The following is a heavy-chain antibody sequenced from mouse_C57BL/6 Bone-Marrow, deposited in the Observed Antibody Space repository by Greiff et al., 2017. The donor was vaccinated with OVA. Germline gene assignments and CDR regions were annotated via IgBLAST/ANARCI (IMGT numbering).Heavy chain of an antibody. D-gene: IGHD2-5*01. CDR3: ARSQSNYVYFDY. J-gene: IGHJ2*01. CDR2: IDPSDSYT. CDR1: GYTFTGYW. V-gene: IGHV1-69*01. Sequence: QVQLQQSGAELMKPGASVKLSCKATGYTFTGYWIEWVKQRPGHGLEWIGEIDPSDSYTNYNQKFKGKSTLTVDKSSSTAYMQLSSLTSEDSAVYYCARSQSNYVYFDYWGQGTTLTVSS.